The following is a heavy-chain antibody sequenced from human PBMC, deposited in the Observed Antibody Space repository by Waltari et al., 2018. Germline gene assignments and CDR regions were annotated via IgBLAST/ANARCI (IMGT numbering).Heavy chain of an antibody. CDR2: IYHSGST. Sequence: QVQLQESGPGLVKPSETLSLTCAVSGYSISSGYYWGWIRQPPGKGLEWIGSIYHSGSTYYNPSLKSRVTISVDTSKNQFSLKLSSVTAADTAVYYCARDYYDSSGYYPEDAFDIWGQGTMVTVSS. CDR3: ARDYYDSSGYYPEDAFDI. D-gene: IGHD3-22*01. V-gene: IGHV4-38-2*01. J-gene: IGHJ3*02. CDR1: GYSISSGYY.